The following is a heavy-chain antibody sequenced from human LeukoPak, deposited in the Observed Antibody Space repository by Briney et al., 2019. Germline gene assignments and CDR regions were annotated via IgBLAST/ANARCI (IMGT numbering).Heavy chain of an antibody. V-gene: IGHV4-59*08. CDR3: ARRNVLTEGEAFDI. CDR1: GGSTSSYY. J-gene: IGHJ3*02. D-gene: IGHD3-9*01. CDR2: IYNSRST. Sequence: SETPSLTCTVSGGSTSSYYWTWIRQPPGEGLEWIGYIYNSRSTNYNPSLNSRVTISADASKNQFSLKLNSVTAADTAVYYCARRNVLTEGEAFDIWGQGTMVTVSS.